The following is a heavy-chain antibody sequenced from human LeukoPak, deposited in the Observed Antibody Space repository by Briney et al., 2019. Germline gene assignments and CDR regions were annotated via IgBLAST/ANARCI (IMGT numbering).Heavy chain of an antibody. CDR3: AKDSYPLPYDFWSGYYTSNY. J-gene: IGHJ4*02. V-gene: IGHV3-23*01. CDR2: ISGSGGST. CDR1: GFTFSSYA. D-gene: IGHD3-3*01. Sequence: GGSLRLSCAASGFTFSSYAMSWVRQAPGKGLEWVSAISGSGGSTYYADSVKGQFTISRDNSKNTLYLQMNSLRAEDTAVYYCAKDSYPLPYDFWSGYYTSNYWGQGTLVTVSS.